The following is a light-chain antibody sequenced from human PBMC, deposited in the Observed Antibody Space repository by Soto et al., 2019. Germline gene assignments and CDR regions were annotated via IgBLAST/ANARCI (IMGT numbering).Light chain of an antibody. Sequence: DIQMTQSPSTLSASVVDRVTITCRASQSISSWLAWYQQKPGKAPNLLIYDASSLESGVPSRFSGSGSGTEFTLTISSLQPDDFATYYCQQHDDWLRLTFGGGTKVDIK. CDR2: DAS. J-gene: IGKJ4*01. CDR1: QSISSW. CDR3: QQHDDWLRLT. V-gene: IGKV1-5*01.